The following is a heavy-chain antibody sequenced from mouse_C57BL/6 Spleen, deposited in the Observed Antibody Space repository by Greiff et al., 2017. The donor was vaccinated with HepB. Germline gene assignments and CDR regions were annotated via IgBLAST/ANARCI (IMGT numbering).Heavy chain of an antibody. J-gene: IGHJ2*01. CDR2: INPSSGYT. CDR3: ARVGLSYYFDY. CDR1: GYTFTSYT. Sequence: VQLVESGAELARPGASVKMSCKASGYTFTSYTMHWVKQRPGQGLEWIGYINPSSGYTKYNQKFKDKATLTADKSSSTAYMQLSSLTSEDSAVYYCARVGLSYYFDYWGQGTTLTVSS. V-gene: IGHV1-4*01.